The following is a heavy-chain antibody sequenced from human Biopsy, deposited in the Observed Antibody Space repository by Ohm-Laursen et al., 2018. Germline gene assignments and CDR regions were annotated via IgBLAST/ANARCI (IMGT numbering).Heavy chain of an antibody. Sequence: SETLSLTCTVSGGSISDDYWNWIRQPPGKGLQVIGYISSGGRAKYNPSLKSRLTISLDTSKNQLSLRLSSVTAADSAIYCCARERQFRFLEGAFDYWGQGILVTVSS. CDR3: ARERQFRFLEGAFDY. CDR2: ISSGGRA. D-gene: IGHD3-3*01. V-gene: IGHV4-59*01. J-gene: IGHJ4*02. CDR1: GGSISDDY.